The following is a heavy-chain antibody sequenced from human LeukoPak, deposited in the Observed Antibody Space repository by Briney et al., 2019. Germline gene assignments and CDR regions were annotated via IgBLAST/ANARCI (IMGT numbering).Heavy chain of an antibody. CDR3: ARGPRGAMAANWFDP. CDR1: GFRYSSYA. CDR2: INHSGST. J-gene: IGHJ5*02. D-gene: IGHD3-10*01. V-gene: IGHV4-34*01. Sequence: GSLRLSSAASGFRYSSYAMSWIRQPPGKGLEWIGEINHSGSTNYNPSLKSRVTISVDTSKNQFSLKLSSVTAADTAVYYCARGPRGAMAANWFDPWGQGTLVTVSS.